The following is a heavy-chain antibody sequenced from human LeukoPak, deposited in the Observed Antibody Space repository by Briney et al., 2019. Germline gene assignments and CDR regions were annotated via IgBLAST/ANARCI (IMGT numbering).Heavy chain of an antibody. Sequence: GASVKVSCKASGYTFIRYGISWVRQAPGQGLEWMGWISVYNGNTNYPQKFQGRVTITADESTSTAYMELSSLRSEDTAVYYCARVELVVVPAAISVDYYYGMDVWGQGTTVTVSS. CDR2: ISVYNGNT. V-gene: IGHV1-18*01. J-gene: IGHJ6*02. CDR1: GYTFIRYG. D-gene: IGHD2-2*02. CDR3: ARVELVVVPAAISVDYYYGMDV.